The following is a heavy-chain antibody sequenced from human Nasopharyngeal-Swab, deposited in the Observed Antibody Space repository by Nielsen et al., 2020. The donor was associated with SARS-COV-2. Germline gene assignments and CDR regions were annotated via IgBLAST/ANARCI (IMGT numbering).Heavy chain of an antibody. J-gene: IGHJ6*02. Sequence: WIGPPPGTGLEWVSSISSSSSYIYYAESVKGRFTIYRENAKNSLYLQMNSLRAEDTAVYYCAREGLDYDFWSAYFMDVWGQGTTVTVSS. D-gene: IGHD3-3*01. V-gene: IGHV3-21*01. CDR3: AREGLDYDFWSAYFMDV. CDR2: ISSSSSYI.